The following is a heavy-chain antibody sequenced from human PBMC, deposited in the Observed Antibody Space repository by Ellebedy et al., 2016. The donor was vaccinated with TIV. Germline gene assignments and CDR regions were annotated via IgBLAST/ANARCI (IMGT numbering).Heavy chain of an antibody. CDR1: GFTFSNYA. J-gene: IGHJ4*02. CDR2: ITRGGDYT. D-gene: IGHD3-10*01. V-gene: IGHV3-23*01. Sequence: PGGSLRLSCAASGFTFSNYAMNWVRQAPGKGLEWVSVITRGGDYTNYADSVKGRVTISRDNSKNTLYLQMNSLRAEDTAVYYCAREAPGDFDYWGQGTLVTVSS. CDR3: AREAPGDFDY.